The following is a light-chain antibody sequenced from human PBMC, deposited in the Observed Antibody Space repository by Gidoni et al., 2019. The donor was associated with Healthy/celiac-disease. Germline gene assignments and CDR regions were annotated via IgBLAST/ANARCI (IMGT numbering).Light chain of an antibody. CDR3: QQYNNWPQWT. Sequence: EIGMTQSPATLSVSPRERATLACRASQSVSSNLAWYQQKPGQAPRLLIYGASTRATGIPARFSGSGSGTEFTLTISSLQSEDFAVYYCQQYNNWPQWTFXXXTKVEIK. CDR1: QSVSSN. V-gene: IGKV3-15*01. J-gene: IGKJ1*01. CDR2: GAS.